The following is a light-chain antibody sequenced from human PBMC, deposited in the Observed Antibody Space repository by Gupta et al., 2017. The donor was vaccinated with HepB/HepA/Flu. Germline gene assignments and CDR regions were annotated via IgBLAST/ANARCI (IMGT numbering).Light chain of an antibody. CDR1: QSVSSY. CDR3: QQRSNWPPLT. CDR2: DAS. J-gene: IGKJ4*01. Sequence: EIVLTQSPATLSLSPGERATLSCRASQSVSSYLAWYQQKPGQAPKLLTYDASNRATGIPARFSGSGSGTDFTLTISSLEPEDFAVYYCQQRSNWPPLTFGGGTKVEIK. V-gene: IGKV3-11*01.